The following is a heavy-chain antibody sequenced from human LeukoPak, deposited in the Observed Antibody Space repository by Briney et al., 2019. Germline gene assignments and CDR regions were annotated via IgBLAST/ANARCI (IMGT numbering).Heavy chain of an antibody. CDR2: INPTTGGT. V-gene: IGHV1-2*06. D-gene: IGHD6-19*01. J-gene: IGHJ6*02. CDR1: GYTFTDYY. Sequence: GASVKVSCKASGYTFTDYYMHWVRQAPGQGLEWVGRINPTTGGTNYAQRFQGRVTLTRDTSITTAYMELSSLRSDDTAIYYCACLYQWQVSYYSHGMDVWGQGTTVTVSS. CDR3: ACLYQWQVSYYSHGMDV.